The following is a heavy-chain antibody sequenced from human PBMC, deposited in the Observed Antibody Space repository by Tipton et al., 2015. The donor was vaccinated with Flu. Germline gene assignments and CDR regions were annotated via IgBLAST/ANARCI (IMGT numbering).Heavy chain of an antibody. CDR2: IYYSGST. V-gene: IGHV4-39*07. J-gene: IGHJ6*02. Sequence: TLSLTCTVSGGSISSSSYYWGWIRQPPGKGLEWIGSIYYSGSTYYNPSPKSRVTVSVDTSKNQFSLKLSSVTAADTAVYYCAREGSAGTFLYYYYGMDVWGQGTTVTVSS. CDR1: GGSISSSSYY. CDR3: AREGSAGTFLYYYYGMDV. D-gene: IGHD6-13*01.